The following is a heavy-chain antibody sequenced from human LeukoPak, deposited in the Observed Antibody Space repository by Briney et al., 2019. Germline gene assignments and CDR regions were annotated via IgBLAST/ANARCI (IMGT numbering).Heavy chain of an antibody. Sequence: PSETLSLTCTVPGGSISSYYWSWIRQPPGKGLEWIGYIYYSGSTNYNPSLKSRVTMSVDTSKKQFSLKLSSVTAADTAVYYCARGPTANNYYYGMDVWGQGTTVTVSS. V-gene: IGHV4-59*01. CDR3: ARGPTANNYYYGMDV. J-gene: IGHJ6*02. CDR2: IYYSGST. CDR1: GGSISSYY. D-gene: IGHD4-17*01.